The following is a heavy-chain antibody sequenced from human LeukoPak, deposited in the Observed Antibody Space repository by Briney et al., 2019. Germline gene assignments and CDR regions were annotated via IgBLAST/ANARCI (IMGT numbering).Heavy chain of an antibody. Sequence: ASVKVSCKASGYTFTGYYMHWVRQAPGQGLEWMGWINPNSGGTNYAQKFQGRVTMTRDTSISTAYMELSRLRSDDTAVYYCASGGGLGLRAGTGAFDIWGQGTMVTVSS. CDR1: GYTFTGYY. V-gene: IGHV1-2*02. CDR3: ASGGGLGLRAGTGAFDI. J-gene: IGHJ3*02. D-gene: IGHD6-19*01. CDR2: INPNSGGT.